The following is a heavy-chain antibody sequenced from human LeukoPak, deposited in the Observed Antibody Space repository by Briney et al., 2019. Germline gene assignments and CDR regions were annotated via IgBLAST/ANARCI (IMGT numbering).Heavy chain of an antibody. D-gene: IGHD3-10*01. V-gene: IGHV1-46*01. J-gene: IGHJ4*02. Sequence: ASVKVSCKASGNTFSGYYIHWVRQDPGQGLEWMGIINPNGGGTTYAQKFQDRVTMTTDTSMSTAYMELRRLSSDDTAVYYCARDHSYGGKELAYWGQGTLVTVSS. CDR2: INPNGGGT. CDR1: GNTFSGYY. CDR3: ARDHSYGGKELAY.